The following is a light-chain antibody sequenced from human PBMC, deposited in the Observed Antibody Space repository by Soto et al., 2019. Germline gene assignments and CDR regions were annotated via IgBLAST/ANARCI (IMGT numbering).Light chain of an antibody. J-gene: IGKJ4*01. Sequence: EIVMTQSPVTLSVSPGERATLSCRASQSVSSNLAWYQQKPGQAPSLLIYGASTRATGIPARFSGSGSGTEFTLTINSLQSEDFAVYYCQPYNNWPLTFGGGTKVDIK. CDR2: GAS. CDR1: QSVSSN. V-gene: IGKV3-15*01. CDR3: QPYNNWPLT.